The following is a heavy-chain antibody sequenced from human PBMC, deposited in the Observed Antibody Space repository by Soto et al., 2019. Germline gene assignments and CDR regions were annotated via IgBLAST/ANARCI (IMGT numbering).Heavy chain of an antibody. CDR3: ARHGPWFGEFHNWFDP. V-gene: IGHV4-39*01. CDR2: IYYSGST. J-gene: IGHJ5*02. D-gene: IGHD3-10*01. CDR1: GGSISSSSYY. Sequence: QLQLQESGPGLVKPSETLSLTCTVSGGSISSSSYYWGWIRQPPGKGLEWIGSIYYSGSTYYNPSLKSRVTISVDTSKNQFSLKLSSVTAADTAVYYCARHGPWFGEFHNWFDPWGQGTLVTVSS.